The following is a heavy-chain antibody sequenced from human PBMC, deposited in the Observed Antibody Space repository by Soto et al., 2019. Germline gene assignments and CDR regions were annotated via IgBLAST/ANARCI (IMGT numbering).Heavy chain of an antibody. J-gene: IGHJ2*01. CDR1: GFTFSSYA. D-gene: IGHD4-17*01. CDR2: ISGSGGNT. V-gene: IGHV3-23*01. CDR3: AKNSYGDYDWYFDL. Sequence: EVQLLESGGGLVQPGGSLRLSCAASGFTFSSYAMSWVRQAPGKGLEWVSIISGSGGNTYYADSVRGRFTISRDNSKNTLYLQMNSLRAEDTAIYYCAKNSYGDYDWYFDLWGRGTLVTVSS.